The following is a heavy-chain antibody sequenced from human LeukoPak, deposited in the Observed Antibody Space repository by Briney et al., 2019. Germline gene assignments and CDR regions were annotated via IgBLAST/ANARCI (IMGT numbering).Heavy chain of an antibody. CDR2: ISGTSSYI. V-gene: IGHV3-21*01. J-gene: IGHJ6*03. CDR3: VSFGDQPTQYYYYYMDV. CDR1: GFTFSSYT. Sequence: GGSLRLSCEASGFTFSSYTMSWVRQAPGKGLEWVSCISGTSSYIYYADSLKGRFTISRDNAKNSLYLQMNSLRAEDTAVYYCVSFGDQPTQYYYYYMDVWGKGTTVTVSS. D-gene: IGHD4-17*01.